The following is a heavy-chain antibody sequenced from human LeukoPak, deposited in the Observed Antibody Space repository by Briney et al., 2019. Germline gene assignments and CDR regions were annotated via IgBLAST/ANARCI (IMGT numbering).Heavy chain of an antibody. Sequence: ASVKVSCKASGYTFTNSGLTWVRQAPGQGLEWMGWISVYNGNTNYAQKLQGRVTMTTDTSTSTAYMELRSLRSDDTAVYYCARVGRDCSSTSCYRYYYYYYMDVWGKGTTVTVSS. J-gene: IGHJ6*03. D-gene: IGHD2-2*01. CDR3: ARVGRDCSSTSCYRYYYYYYMDV. CDR2: ISVYNGNT. CDR1: GYTFTNSG. V-gene: IGHV1-18*01.